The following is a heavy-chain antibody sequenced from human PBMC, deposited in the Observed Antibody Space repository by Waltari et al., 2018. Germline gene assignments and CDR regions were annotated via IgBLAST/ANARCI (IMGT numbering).Heavy chain of an antibody. V-gene: IGHV4-4*02. CDR1: NDSITSNNW. Sequence: QVQLKESGPGLVKPSETLSLTCVVSNDSITSNNWGSWVRQSPRKGLEWIGDVYHTGSTNDSPSLKSRVTISIDKSKNEFSLNLKSVTAADTAIYYCARRALQYYFEYWGQGILVTVSS. CDR2: VYHTGST. D-gene: IGHD4-4*01. CDR3: ARRALQYYFEY. J-gene: IGHJ4*01.